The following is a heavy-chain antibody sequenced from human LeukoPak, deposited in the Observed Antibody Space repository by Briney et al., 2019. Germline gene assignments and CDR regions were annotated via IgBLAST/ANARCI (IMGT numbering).Heavy chain of an antibody. CDR3: AKGAVAGTFPR. CDR2: ICGSGGST. V-gene: IGHV3-23*01. J-gene: IGHJ4*02. Sequence: VGSLRHSCAASLFTPTSYVMSWVCAGPGKGLEWVSAICGSGGSTYYADSVKGRFTISRDNSKNTLYLQMNILRAEDTAVYYCAKGAVAGTFPRWGRGTLVTVSS. CDR1: LFTPTSYV. D-gene: IGHD6-19*01.